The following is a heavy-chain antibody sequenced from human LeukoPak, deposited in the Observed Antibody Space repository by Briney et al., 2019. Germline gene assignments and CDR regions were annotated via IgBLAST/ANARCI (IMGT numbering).Heavy chain of an antibody. Sequence: ASVKVSCMASGYTFTSYDINWVRQATGQGLEWMGWMNPNSGNTGYAQKFQGRVTITRNTSISTAYMELSSLRSEDTAVYYCAILSDIVVVPAATNRVSNWFDPWGQGTLVTVSS. V-gene: IGHV1-8*03. CDR1: GYTFTSYD. CDR2: MNPNSGNT. J-gene: IGHJ5*02. CDR3: AILSDIVVVPAATNRVSNWFDP. D-gene: IGHD2-2*01.